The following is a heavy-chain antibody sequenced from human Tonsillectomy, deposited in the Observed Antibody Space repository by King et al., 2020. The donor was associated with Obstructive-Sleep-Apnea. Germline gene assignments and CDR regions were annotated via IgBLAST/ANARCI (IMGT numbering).Heavy chain of an antibody. D-gene: IGHD3-16*02. V-gene: IGHV4-4*02. J-gene: IGHJ4*02. CDR3: ARGIVWGSYRYTGYFDY. CDR2: IYHSGIT. Sequence: VQLQESGPGLVKPSGTLSLTCAVSGGSISSENWWSWVRQPPGKGLEGIWEIYHSGITNYNPSLKSRVTISADKSKNPFSLKLSSVTAADTAVYFCARGIVWGSYRYTGYFDYWGQGTLVTVSS. CDR1: GGSISSENW.